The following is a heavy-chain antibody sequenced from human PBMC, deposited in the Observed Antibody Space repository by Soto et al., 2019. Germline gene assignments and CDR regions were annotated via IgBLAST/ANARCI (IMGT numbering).Heavy chain of an antibody. Sequence: QVQLQESGPGLVKPSGTLSLTCAVSGDSISSDKWWSWIRQPPGKGLQWIGEIYHSGRTKYNPSLKXRXXXSXXKSKNQFALKLSSVTDADTAVYYCARGETQQQRDYWGQGTLVTVSS. J-gene: IGHJ4*02. D-gene: IGHD6-13*01. CDR2: IYHSGRT. CDR1: GDSISSDKW. V-gene: IGHV4-4*02. CDR3: ARGETQQQRDY.